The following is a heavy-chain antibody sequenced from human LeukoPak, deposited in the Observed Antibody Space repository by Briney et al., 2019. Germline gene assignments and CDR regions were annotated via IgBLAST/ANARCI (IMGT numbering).Heavy chain of an antibody. Sequence: PGGSLRLSCAASGFTFDDYAMHWVRQVPGKGLEWVSLISSDGGSTYYADSVKGRFTISRDNSKNSLDLQMNSMRTEDTALYYCAKDTARGYSSGRGVFEIWGQGPMITVS. CDR1: GFTFDDYA. D-gene: IGHD6-19*01. J-gene: IGHJ3*02. CDR2: ISSDGGST. V-gene: IGHV3-43*02. CDR3: AKDTARGYSSGRGVFEI.